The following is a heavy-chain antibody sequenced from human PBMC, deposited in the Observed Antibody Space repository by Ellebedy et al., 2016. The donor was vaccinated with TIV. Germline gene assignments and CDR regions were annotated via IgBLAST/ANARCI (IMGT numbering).Heavy chain of an antibody. D-gene: IGHD2/OR15-2a*01. J-gene: IGHJ3*02. V-gene: IGHV3-15*01. Sequence: PGGSLRPSCVASGFRFDHAWMTWVSQAPGTGLEWVGRIKDKVAGWTTEYAAPVTGRFTISRDDSKTTLYLQMNSLGIEDTGRYFCVTGNSWKGGSGIFDIWGQGTMVTVSS. CDR3: VTGNSWKGGSGIFDI. CDR1: GFRFDHAW. CDR2: IKDKVAGWTT.